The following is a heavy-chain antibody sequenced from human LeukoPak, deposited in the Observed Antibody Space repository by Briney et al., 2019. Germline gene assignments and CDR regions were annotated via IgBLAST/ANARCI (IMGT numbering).Heavy chain of an antibody. CDR3: ARLTIFGVVRYNWFDP. Sequence: ASVKVSCKASGYTFTSYYMHWVRQAPGQGLEWMGIINPSGGSTGYAQKFQGRVTMTRNTSISTAYMELSSLRSEDTAVYYCARLTIFGVVRYNWFDPWGPGTLVTVSS. CDR1: GYTFTSYY. V-gene: IGHV1-46*01. J-gene: IGHJ5*02. D-gene: IGHD3-3*01. CDR2: INPSGGST.